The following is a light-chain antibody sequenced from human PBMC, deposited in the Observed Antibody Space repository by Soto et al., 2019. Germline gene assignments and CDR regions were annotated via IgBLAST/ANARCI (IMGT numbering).Light chain of an antibody. CDR3: ASWDDSLNAPV. J-gene: IGLJ2*01. Sequence: QAVVTQPPSVSEAPRQRVTISCSGSSPNIGSNVVNWYQQLPGKAPKLLIYYDDLLPSGVSDRFSGSKSGTSASLAISGLQSEDEADYYCASWDDSLNAPVFGGGTKLTVL. V-gene: IGLV1-36*01. CDR2: YDD. CDR1: SPNIGSNV.